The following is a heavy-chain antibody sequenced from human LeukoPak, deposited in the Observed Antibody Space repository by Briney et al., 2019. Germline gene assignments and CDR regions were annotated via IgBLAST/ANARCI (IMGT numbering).Heavy chain of an antibody. D-gene: IGHD2-15*01. J-gene: IGHJ4*02. CDR1: GFTFNLYS. Sequence: GGSLRLSCLASGFTFNLYSMHWVRQAPGKGLEFVSVISSDGVYTYYAYSVKGRFTISRDNSKNTVYLQMSSLGADDTAVYYCAKVLDYCDGGTCYNSGMDSWGQGTLVTVSS. V-gene: IGHV3-64D*08. CDR2: ISSDGVYT. CDR3: AKVLDYCDGGTCYNSGMDS.